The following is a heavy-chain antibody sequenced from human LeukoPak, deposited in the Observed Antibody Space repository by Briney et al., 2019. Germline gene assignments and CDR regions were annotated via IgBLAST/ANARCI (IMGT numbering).Heavy chain of an antibody. D-gene: IGHD3-22*01. CDR3: ARETTYYYDSSGYYYVGYFDY. CDR1: GGSISSYY. Sequence: SETLSLTCTVSGGSISSYYWSWIRQPPGKGLEWIGYIYYSGSTNYNPSLKSRVTISVDTSKNQFSLKLSSVTAADTAVYYCARETTYYYDSSGYYYVGYFDYWGQGTLVTVSS. J-gene: IGHJ4*02. CDR2: IYYSGST. V-gene: IGHV4-59*01.